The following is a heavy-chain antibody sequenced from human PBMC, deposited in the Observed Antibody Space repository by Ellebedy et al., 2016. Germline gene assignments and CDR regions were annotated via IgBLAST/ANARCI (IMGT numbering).Heavy chain of an antibody. CDR1: GFTFSDYY. CDR2: ISSSGSTI. CDR3: ARDDILTLVTAFDI. V-gene: IGHV3-11*01. J-gene: IGHJ3*02. Sequence: GGSLRLXXAASGFTFSDYYMSWIRQAPGKGLEWVSYISSSGSTIYYADSVKGRFTISRDNAKNSLYLQMNSLRAEDTAVYYCARDDILTLVTAFDIWGQGTMVTVSS. D-gene: IGHD3-9*01.